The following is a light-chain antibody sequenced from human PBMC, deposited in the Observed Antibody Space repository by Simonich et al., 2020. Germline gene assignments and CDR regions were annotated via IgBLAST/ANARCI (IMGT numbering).Light chain of an antibody. CDR2: EVS. V-gene: IGLV2-8*01. CDR1: SSDVGGYNY. CDR3: QSYDGSNRV. J-gene: IGLJ3*02. Sequence: QSALTQPASVSGSPGQSVTISCTGTSSDVGGYNYVSWYQQPPGKAPKLMIYEVSKRPSGVPDRFSGSKSGNTASLTVSGLQAEDEADYYYQSYDGSNRVFGGGTKLTVL.